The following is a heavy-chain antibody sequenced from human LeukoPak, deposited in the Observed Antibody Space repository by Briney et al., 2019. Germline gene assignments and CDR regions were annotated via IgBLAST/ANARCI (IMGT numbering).Heavy chain of an antibody. CDR1: GGSINNYY. CDR2: VYYTGST. V-gene: IGHV4-59*01. Sequence: SETLSLTCTVSGGSINNYYWSWIRQPPGKAVEWIGYVYYTGSTNYNPSLKSRVTISVDSSKTQFSPNLRSATAADTAVYFCARDSRYAGGRAFDNWGQGTLVTVSS. J-gene: IGHJ4*02. D-gene: IGHD2-2*01. CDR3: ARDSRYAGGRAFDN.